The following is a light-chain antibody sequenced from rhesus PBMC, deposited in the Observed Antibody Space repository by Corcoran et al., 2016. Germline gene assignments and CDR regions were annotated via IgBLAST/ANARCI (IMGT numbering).Light chain of an antibody. J-gene: IGLJ1*01. CDR3: AAWDDSLSGYI. Sequence: QSVLTQPPSASEAARKSVTISCSGSSSNIGSNSVSWYQQLPETAPKLLIYYNVRRASGVSDRFSGSTSGTSASLAISGLQTEDEADYYCAAWDDSLSGYIFGAGTRLTVL. V-gene: IGLV1-60*01. CDR2: YNV. CDR1: SSNIGSNS.